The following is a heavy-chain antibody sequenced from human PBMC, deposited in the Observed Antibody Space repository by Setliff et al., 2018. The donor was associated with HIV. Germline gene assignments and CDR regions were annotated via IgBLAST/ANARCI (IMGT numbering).Heavy chain of an antibody. CDR3: ARFSSVYAAIDN. J-gene: IGHJ4*02. D-gene: IGHD2-2*01. CDR2: INPNSGGT. V-gene: IGHV1-2*02. CDR1: GYTFTDYY. Sequence: GASVKVSCKASGYTFTDYYIHWVRQAPGQGLEWMGWINPNSGGTNYAQRFQGRVTMTRDTSIGTAYMELNSLTSEDTAVYFCARFSSVYAAIDNWGPGTLVTVSS.